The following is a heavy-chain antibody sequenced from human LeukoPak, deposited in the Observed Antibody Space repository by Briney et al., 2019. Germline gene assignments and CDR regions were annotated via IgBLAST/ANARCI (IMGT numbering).Heavy chain of an antibody. Sequence: ASVKVSCKASGYTFTSYGISWVRQAPGQGLEWMGCVNPNSGDTNYAQKFPGSVTMTRDTSISTVYMELSRLRSDDTAVYYCARASGSYWWFDSWGQGTLVTVSS. CDR2: VNPNSGDT. D-gene: IGHD1-26*01. CDR1: GYTFTSYG. V-gene: IGHV1-2*02. J-gene: IGHJ5*01. CDR3: ARASGSYWWFDS.